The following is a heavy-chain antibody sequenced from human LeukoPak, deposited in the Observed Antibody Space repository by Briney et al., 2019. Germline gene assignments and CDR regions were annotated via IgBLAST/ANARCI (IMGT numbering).Heavy chain of an antibody. CDR2: ISAYNGNT. D-gene: IGHD3-9*01. J-gene: IGHJ3*02. V-gene: IGHV1-18*01. Sequence: ASVKVSCKASGYTFTRYAMNWVRQAPGQGLEWMGWISAYNGNTNYAQKLQGRVTMTTDTSTSIAYMELRSLRSDDTAVYYCARDGGRVRYFDWLLSRIDAFDIWGQGTMVTVSS. CDR1: GYTFTRYA. CDR3: ARDGGRVRYFDWLLSRIDAFDI.